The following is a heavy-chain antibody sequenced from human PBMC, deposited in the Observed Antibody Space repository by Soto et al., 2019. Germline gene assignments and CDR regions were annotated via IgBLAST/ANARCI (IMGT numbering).Heavy chain of an antibody. V-gene: IGHV1-18*01. CDR1: GYTFTSYG. Sequence: QVQLVQSGAEVKKPGASVKVSCKASGYTFTSYGISWVRQAPGQGLEWMGWISAYNGNTNYAQKLQGRVTMTTDTSTSTAYMELRSLRSDDTAVYYCARIIPGRYDSSGRGVDYWGQGNLVTVSS. CDR2: ISAYNGNT. D-gene: IGHD3-22*01. CDR3: ARIIPGRYDSSGRGVDY. J-gene: IGHJ4*02.